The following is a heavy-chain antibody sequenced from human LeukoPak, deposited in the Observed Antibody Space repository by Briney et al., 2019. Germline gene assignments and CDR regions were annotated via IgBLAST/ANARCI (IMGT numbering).Heavy chain of an antibody. CDR2: ITRSSAI. CDR1: GFTFSSYS. J-gene: IGHJ3*02. V-gene: IGHV3-48*02. CDR3: VRALHYDFDI. D-gene: IGHD3-3*01. Sequence: GGSLRLSCAASGFTFSSYSMNWVRQAPGKGLEWVSTITRSSAIFYADSVKGRFTISRDNARNSVYLQMNSLTDDDTAVYYCVRALHYDFDIWGQGTMVTAFS.